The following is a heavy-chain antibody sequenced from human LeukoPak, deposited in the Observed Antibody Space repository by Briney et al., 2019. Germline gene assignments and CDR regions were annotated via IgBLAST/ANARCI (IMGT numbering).Heavy chain of an antibody. Sequence: GGSLRLSCAASGFTFSTYWMSWVRQAPGKGLEWVANIKQDGSEKYYVDSVKGRFTISRDNAKNSLYLQMNSLRAEDTAVYYCASYGSGSYYIPLYYYYYGMDVWGQGTTVTVSS. D-gene: IGHD3-10*01. J-gene: IGHJ6*02. CDR2: IKQDGSEK. CDR3: ASYGSGSYYIPLYYYYYGMDV. CDR1: GFTFSTYW. V-gene: IGHV3-7*01.